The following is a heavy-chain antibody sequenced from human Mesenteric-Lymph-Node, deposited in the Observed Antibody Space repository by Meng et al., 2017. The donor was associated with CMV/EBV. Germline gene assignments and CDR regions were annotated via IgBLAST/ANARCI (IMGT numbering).Heavy chain of an antibody. CDR2: ISSSGSTI. J-gene: IGHJ5*02. CDR3: ARVAVGGSYFPGFDP. CDR1: GFTFSNYA. Sequence: GESLKISCAASGFTFSNYAMSRIRQAPGKGLEWVSYISSSGSTIYYADSVKGRFTISRDNAKNSLYLQMNSLRAEDTAVYYCARVAVGGSYFPGFDPWGQGTLVTVSS. D-gene: IGHD1-26*01. V-gene: IGHV3-11*04.